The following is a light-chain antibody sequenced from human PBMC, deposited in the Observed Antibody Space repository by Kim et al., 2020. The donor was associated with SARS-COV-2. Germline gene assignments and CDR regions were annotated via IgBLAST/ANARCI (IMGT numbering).Light chain of an antibody. J-gene: IGKJ1*01. Sequence: SPGQRATLTGRARQGVHGNYLAWYQQKPGQAPRLRIFDASDRATGIADRFSGSASGTEFTLSISRLEPEDFAVYYCQQYGASPQTFGQGTKVDIK. V-gene: IGKV3-20*01. CDR2: DAS. CDR3: QQYGASPQT. CDR1: QGVHGNY.